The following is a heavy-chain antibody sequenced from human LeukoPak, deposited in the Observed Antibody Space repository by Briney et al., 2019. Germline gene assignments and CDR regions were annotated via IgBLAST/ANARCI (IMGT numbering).Heavy chain of an antibody. J-gene: IGHJ4*02. Sequence: PGGSLRFSCAASGFTFSSYSMNWVRQAPGKGLEWVSYISSSSSTIYYADSVKGRFTISRDNAKSSLYLQMTSLRDDDTAVYYSARIDRGINNSYAPFDCWGQGTLVTISS. CDR3: ARIDRGINNSYAPFDC. V-gene: IGHV3-48*02. CDR1: GFTFSSYS. CDR2: ISSSSSTI. D-gene: IGHD1-1*01.